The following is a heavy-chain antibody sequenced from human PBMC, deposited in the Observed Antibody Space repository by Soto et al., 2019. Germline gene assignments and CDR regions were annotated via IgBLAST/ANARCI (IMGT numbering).Heavy chain of an antibody. D-gene: IGHD5-12*01. CDR3: ARHRNSGYGHPTFDF. V-gene: IGHV5-51*01. CDR2: IYPGDSDT. J-gene: IGHJ4*02. CDR1: GYSFTNHW. Sequence: GESLKISCQGSGYSFTNHWIGWVRQMPGKRLELMGIIYPGDSDTRYSPSFQDQVTISVDKSISTAYLQWSSLKASDNAIYFCARHRNSGYGHPTFDFWGQGTPVTV.